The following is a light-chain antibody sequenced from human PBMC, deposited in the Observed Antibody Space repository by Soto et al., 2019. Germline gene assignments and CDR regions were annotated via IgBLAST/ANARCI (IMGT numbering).Light chain of an antibody. CDR3: QQSFSTLWT. CDR1: QSISWY. Sequence: DIQMTQSPSSLSASVGDRVTITCRASQSISWYLNWYQQKPGKAPKLLIYNASSLQSGVPSRFSGSGSGTDFTLTITSLQPEDFATYYCQQSFSTLWTFGQGTQVEIK. J-gene: IGKJ1*01. V-gene: IGKV1-39*01. CDR2: NAS.